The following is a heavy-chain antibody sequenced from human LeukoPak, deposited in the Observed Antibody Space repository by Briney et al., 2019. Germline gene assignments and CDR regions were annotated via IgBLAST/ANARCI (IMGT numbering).Heavy chain of an antibody. J-gene: IGHJ4*02. D-gene: IGHD3-22*01. CDR1: GGSFSGYY. V-gene: IGHV4-34*01. CDR2: INHSGST. Sequence: PPETLSLTCAVYGGSFSGYYWSWIRQPPGKGLEWIGEINHSGSTNYNPSLKSRVTISVDTSKNQFSLKLSSVTAADTAVYYCARGSSGYYYKADYWGQGTLVTVSS. CDR3: ARGSSGYYYKADY.